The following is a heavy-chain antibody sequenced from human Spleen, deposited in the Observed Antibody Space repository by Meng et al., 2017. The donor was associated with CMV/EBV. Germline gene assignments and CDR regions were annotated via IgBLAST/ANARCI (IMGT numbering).Heavy chain of an antibody. CDR3: ARDRYGMDV. V-gene: IGHV3-13*01. Sequence: GGSLRLSCAASGFTFSSYDMHWVRQGTGKGLEWVSGIGIAGDTHYTGSVKGRFTISRENDKNCLYLQMNSLRAGDTAVYYCARDRYGMDVWGQGTTVTVSS. J-gene: IGHJ6*02. CDR1: GFTFSSYD. CDR2: IGIAGDT.